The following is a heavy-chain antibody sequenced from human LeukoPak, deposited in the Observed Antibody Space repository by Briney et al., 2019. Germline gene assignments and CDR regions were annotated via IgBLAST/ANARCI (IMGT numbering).Heavy chain of an antibody. CDR2: INPRGGST. Sequence: ASVKVSCKASGYIFTTYYMHWLRQAPGQGPEWMGIINPRGGSTDYTQKFQGRVTMTSDTSTSTVYMELKSLRSEDTAVYFCARVGTTGATADNWGQGTLVTVSS. J-gene: IGHJ4*02. V-gene: IGHV1-46*01. CDR3: ARVGTTGATADN. CDR1: GYIFTTYY. D-gene: IGHD4-11*01.